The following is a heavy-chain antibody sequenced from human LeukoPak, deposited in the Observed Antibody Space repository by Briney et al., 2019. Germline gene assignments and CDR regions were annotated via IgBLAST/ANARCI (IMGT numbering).Heavy chain of an antibody. J-gene: IGHJ4*02. CDR2: IRTKALSYAT. CDR3: TRHGATTVTDC. Sequence: GGSLTLSCVASGFTFTNAWMSWVRQPPGKGLEWVGHIRTKALSYATAYGESVKGRFTFSRDDSKNTAYLEMNSLKIEDTAVYYCTRHGATTVTDCWGQGTLVTVSS. CDR1: GFTFTNAW. V-gene: IGHV3-73*01. D-gene: IGHD4-17*01.